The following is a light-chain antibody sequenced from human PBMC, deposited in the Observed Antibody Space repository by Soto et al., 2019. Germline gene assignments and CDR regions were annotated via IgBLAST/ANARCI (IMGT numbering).Light chain of an antibody. J-gene: IGKJ1*01. Sequence: DIQMTQSQSSLSASVGYRVIITGRASQSIRKYLNWYQHKPGKVPTLLIYAASSLQSGVPSWFSGSGSGTEVTRTSTSLQPEDFATYYCQQSGDTPTWTFGQGTTVEIK. CDR3: QQSGDTPTWT. V-gene: IGKV1-39*01. CDR2: AAS. CDR1: QSIRKY.